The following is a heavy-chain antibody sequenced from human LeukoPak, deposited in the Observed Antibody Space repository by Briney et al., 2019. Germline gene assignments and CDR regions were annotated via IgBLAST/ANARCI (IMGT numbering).Heavy chain of an antibody. V-gene: IGHV1-18*01. CDR3: ATYSGYDFPKYYYFDY. J-gene: IGHJ4*02. Sequence: ASVKVSCKASGYTFTSYGIGWVRQAPGQGLEWMGWISAYNGNTNYAQKLQGRVTMTTDTSTSTAYMELRSLRSDDTAVYYCATYSGYDFPKYYYFDYWGRGTLVTVSS. CDR2: ISAYNGNT. D-gene: IGHD5-12*01. CDR1: GYTFTSYG.